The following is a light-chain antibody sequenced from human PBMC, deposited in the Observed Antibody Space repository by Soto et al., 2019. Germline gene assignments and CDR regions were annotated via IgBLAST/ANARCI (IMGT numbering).Light chain of an antibody. CDR2: GAS. CDR3: QQYNNWPPP. CDR1: QSVSSN. J-gene: IGKJ4*01. Sequence: EIVMTQSPATLSVSPGERATLSCRASQSVSSNLAWYQQKPGKSPRLLIYGASTRATGIPARFSGSGSGTEFTLSISSLQSEDFAVYYCQQYNNWPPPFGGGTQVEIK. V-gene: IGKV3-15*01.